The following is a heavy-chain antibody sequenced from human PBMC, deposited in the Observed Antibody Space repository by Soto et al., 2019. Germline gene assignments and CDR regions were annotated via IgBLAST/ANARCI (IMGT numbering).Heavy chain of an antibody. J-gene: IGHJ4*02. Sequence: GGSLRLSCAASGFTFDDYAMHWVRQAPGKGLEWVSGISWNSGSIGYADSVKGRFTISRDNAKNSLYLQMNSLRAEDTALYYCAKDIDVVAGRGIDYWGQGTLVTVSS. CDR1: GFTFDDYA. CDR3: AKDIDVVAGRGIDY. CDR2: ISWNSGSI. V-gene: IGHV3-9*01. D-gene: IGHD2-15*01.